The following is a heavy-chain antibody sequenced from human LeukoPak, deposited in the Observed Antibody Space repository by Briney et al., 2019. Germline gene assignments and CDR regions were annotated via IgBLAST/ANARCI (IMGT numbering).Heavy chain of an antibody. CDR1: GGSISTGGYF. CDR2: NNYSGST. J-gene: IGHJ4*02. V-gene: IGHV4-30-2*01. CDR3: ARVARYGDFNY. Sequence: SQTLSLTCSVSGGSISTGGYFWSWIRQAPGKGLEWIGHNNYSGSTYYNPSLNSRVTISEDRSKNQFSLNLSSVTAADTAVYYCARVARYGDFNYWGQGTLVTVSS. D-gene: IGHD4-17*01.